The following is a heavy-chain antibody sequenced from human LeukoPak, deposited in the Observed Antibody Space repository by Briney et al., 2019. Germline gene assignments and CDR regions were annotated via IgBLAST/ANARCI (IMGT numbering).Heavy chain of an antibody. CDR3: AKRNTMVRGGPCFDY. CDR2: IFGSGDTT. J-gene: IGHJ4*02. V-gene: IGHV3-23*01. D-gene: IGHD3-10*01. Sequence: GGTLRLSCAASGFTFSSYGMSWVRQAPGKGLEWVSIIFGSGDTTYYADSVKGRFTVSRDNSKNMLYLQMNNLRPEDTAIYYCAKRNTMVRGGPCFDYWGQGLLVTVSS. CDR1: GFTFSSYG.